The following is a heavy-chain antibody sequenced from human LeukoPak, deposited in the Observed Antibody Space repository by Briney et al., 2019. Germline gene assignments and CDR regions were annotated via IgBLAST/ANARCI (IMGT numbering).Heavy chain of an antibody. CDR1: GFTFTNYA. V-gene: IGHV3-23*01. J-gene: IGHJ4*02. D-gene: IGHD4-11*01. Sequence: PGVSLTLSCTASGFTFTNYAMSWLRQAPGKGLESVSVISGTCAFTYYADSVKGRFTISRDNSKNTLYLQMNSLRAEDTTVYFCAKGHSDYCTGFDVWGRGTLVTVSS. CDR3: AKGHSDYCTGFDV. CDR2: ISGTCAFT.